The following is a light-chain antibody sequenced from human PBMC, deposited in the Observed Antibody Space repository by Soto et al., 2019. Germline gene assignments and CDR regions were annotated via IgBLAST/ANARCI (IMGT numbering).Light chain of an antibody. CDR1: QSVSSSF. Sequence: EIVLTQSPGTLSLSPGERATLSCRASQSVSSSFLAWYQQRPGQAPRLLIFGGSSRATGIPDRFSGGGSGTDFTLTISRLEPEDFEVYYCQQYESALRTFGQGTKVEIK. J-gene: IGKJ1*01. V-gene: IGKV3-20*01. CDR3: QQYESALRT. CDR2: GGS.